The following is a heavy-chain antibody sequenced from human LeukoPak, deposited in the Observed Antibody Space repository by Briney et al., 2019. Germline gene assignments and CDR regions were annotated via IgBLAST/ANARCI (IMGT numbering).Heavy chain of an antibody. J-gene: IGHJ4*02. CDR2: IYYSGST. CDR1: GGSISSGDYY. V-gene: IGHV4-30-4*08. D-gene: IGHD3-3*01. Sequence: PSQTLSLTCTVSGGSISSGDYYWSWIRQPPGKGLEWIGYIYYSGSTYYNPSLKSRVTISVDTSKNQFSLKLSSVTAADTAVYYCARGSRITIFGVVTYYFDYWGQGTLVTVSS. CDR3: ARGSRITIFGVVTYYFDY.